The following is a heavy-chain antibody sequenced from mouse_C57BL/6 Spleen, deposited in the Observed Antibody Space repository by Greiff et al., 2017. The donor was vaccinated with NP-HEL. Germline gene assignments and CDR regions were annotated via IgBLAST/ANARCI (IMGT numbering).Heavy chain of an antibody. V-gene: IGHV1-82*01. CDR1: GYAFSSSW. CDR3: ARETHVVPGPYFDY. D-gene: IGHD1-1*01. J-gene: IGHJ2*01. Sequence: VQLQQSGPELVKPGASVKISCKASGYAFSSSWMNWVKQRPGKGLEWIGRIYPGDGDTNYNGKFKGKATLTADKASSTADMQLSSLTSEDSAVYFCARETHVVPGPYFDYWGQGTTLTVSS. CDR2: IYPGDGDT.